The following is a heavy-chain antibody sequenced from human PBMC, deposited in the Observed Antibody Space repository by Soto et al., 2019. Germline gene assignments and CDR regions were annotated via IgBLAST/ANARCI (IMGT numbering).Heavy chain of an antibody. D-gene: IGHD5-12*01. J-gene: IGHJ4*02. CDR1: GGSISSSY. CDR2: IYYGGST. V-gene: IGHV4-59*08. CDR3: ARQGSGYEPFDY. Sequence: PSETLSLTCTVSGGSISSSYWSWIRQPPGKGLDWIGYIYYGGSTNYNPSLKSRVTISVDTSKNQFSLKLSFVTAADTAVYYCARQGSGYEPFDYWGQGTLVTVSS.